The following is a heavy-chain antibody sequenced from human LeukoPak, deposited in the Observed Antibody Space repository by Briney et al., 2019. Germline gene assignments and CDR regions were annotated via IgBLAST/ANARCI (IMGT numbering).Heavy chain of an antibody. D-gene: IGHD3-10*01. J-gene: IGHJ4*02. CDR3: ARVKKGSGSYSLNFDY. Sequence: ASETLSLTCTVSGDSISSYYCSWIRQPPGKGLEWIGYIYYSGSTNYNPSLKSRVTISVDTSKNQFSLKLSSVTAADTAVYYCARVKKGSGSYSLNFDYWGQGTLVTVSS. CDR1: GDSISSYY. V-gene: IGHV4-59*01. CDR2: IYYSGST.